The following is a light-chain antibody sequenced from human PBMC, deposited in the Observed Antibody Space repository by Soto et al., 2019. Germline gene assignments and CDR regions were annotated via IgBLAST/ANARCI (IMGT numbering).Light chain of an antibody. CDR1: ISDIGGFNY. CDR3: SSYTSSSTPYV. Sequence: QSTLTQPASVSVSPGHSITISCTGTISDIGGFNYVSWYQQHPGKAPKLMIYHVSNRPSGFSNRFSGSKSGHPASLTISGLQAEDEADYYCSSYTSSSTPYVFGTGTKVTVL. J-gene: IGLJ1*01. V-gene: IGLV2-14*01. CDR2: HVS.